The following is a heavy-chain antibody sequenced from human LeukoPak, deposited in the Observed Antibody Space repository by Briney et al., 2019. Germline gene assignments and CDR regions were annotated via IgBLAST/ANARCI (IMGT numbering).Heavy chain of an antibody. Sequence: ASVKVSCKASGYTFTSYGISWVRQAPGQGLEWMGWISAHNGNTNYAQKLQGRVTMTTDTSTSTAYMELRSLTSDDTAVYHCARGLAAASKGSYYYGMDVWGQGTTVTVSS. V-gene: IGHV1-18*01. D-gene: IGHD6-13*01. CDR3: ARGLAAASKGSYYYGMDV. CDR2: ISAHNGNT. CDR1: GYTFTSYG. J-gene: IGHJ6*02.